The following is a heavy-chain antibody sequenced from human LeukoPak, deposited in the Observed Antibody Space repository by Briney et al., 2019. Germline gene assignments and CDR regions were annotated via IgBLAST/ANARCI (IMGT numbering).Heavy chain of an antibody. D-gene: IGHD2-15*01. J-gene: IGHJ6*03. CDR1: GYSISSGYY. CDR2: IYHSGST. CDR3: ARAADCSGGSCGGTGYYYCYMDV. Sequence: SETLSLTCTVSGYSISSGYYWGWIRQPPGKGLEWIGSIYHSGSTYYNPSLKSRVTISVDTSKNQFSLKLSSVTAADTVVYYCARAADCSGGSCGGTGYYYCYMDVWGKGTTVTVSS. V-gene: IGHV4-38-2*02.